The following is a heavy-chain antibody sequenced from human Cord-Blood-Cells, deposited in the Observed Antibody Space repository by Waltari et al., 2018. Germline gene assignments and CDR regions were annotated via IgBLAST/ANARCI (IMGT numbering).Heavy chain of an antibody. J-gene: IGHJ6*03. D-gene: IGHD2-2*01. V-gene: IGHV4-34*01. CDR2: INHSGST. CDR3: ARHAHCSSTSCYYYMDV. CDR1: CGSFSGYS. Sequence: QVQLPPWGAGLLKPSETLSLTCAVYCGSFSGYSLTWLRHPPGKGLEWIGEINHSGSTNYNPSLKSRVTISVDTSKNQFSLKLSSVTAADTAVYYCARHAHCSSTSCYYYMDVWGKGTTVTVSS.